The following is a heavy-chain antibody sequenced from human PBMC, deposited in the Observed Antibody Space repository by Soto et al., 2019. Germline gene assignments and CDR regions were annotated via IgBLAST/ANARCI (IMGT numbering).Heavy chain of an antibody. CDR3: ARRRYCGTDCYKNYYFGMDV. CDR2: IIPVLTIT. J-gene: IGHJ6*02. Sequence: QAQLVQSGAEVKKPGSSVRLSSSTSGGSFSSYTLNWVRQAPGQGLEWLGRIIPVLTITDYAQKFRGRLTITAGKSSNTAYMELTSLRSDDTAVYYCARRRYCGTDCYKNYYFGMDVWGQGTTVTVSS. D-gene: IGHD2-21*02. CDR1: GGSFSSYT. V-gene: IGHV1-69*02.